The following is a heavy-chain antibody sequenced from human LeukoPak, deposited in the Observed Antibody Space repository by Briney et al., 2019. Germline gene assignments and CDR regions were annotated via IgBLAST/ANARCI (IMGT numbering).Heavy chain of an antibody. CDR2: IYYTGNT. CDR1: GGSISNYY. J-gene: IGHJ4*02. Sequence: SETLSLTCTVSGGSISNYYWNWIRQPPGKGLEWIGYIYYTGNTNYNPSLKSRVTISLDTSNNQVSLRLSSVTAADTAVYYCAKGGTYGGGADYWGQGTLVTVSS. D-gene: IGHD1-26*01. V-gene: IGHV4-59*01. CDR3: AKGGTYGGGADY.